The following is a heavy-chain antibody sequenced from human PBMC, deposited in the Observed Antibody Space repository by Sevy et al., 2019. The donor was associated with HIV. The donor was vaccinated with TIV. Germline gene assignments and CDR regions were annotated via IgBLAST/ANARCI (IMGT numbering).Heavy chain of an antibody. Sequence: GGFLRLSCAASGFTVTNNYISWVRQAPGKGLDWVALSYSDDSRYFADSVRGRFTISRDSLKNTLYLQMNSLRAEDAAVYYCARLHPHIAAARAMDVWGQGTTVTVSS. D-gene: IGHD6-13*01. J-gene: IGHJ6*02. CDR1: GFTVTNNY. CDR3: ARLHPHIAAARAMDV. CDR2: SYSDDSR. V-gene: IGHV3-53*01.